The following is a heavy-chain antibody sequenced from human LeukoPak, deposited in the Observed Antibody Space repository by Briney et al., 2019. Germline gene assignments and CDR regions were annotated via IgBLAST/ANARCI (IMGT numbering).Heavy chain of an antibody. Sequence: PSETLSLTCTVSGGSISSSNYYWGWIRQSPGKGLEWIGSIYYSGRTFYNPSLKSRVTISVDTSKNQFSLKLSSVTAADTAVYYCARQDAAAVAAFDYWGQGTLVTASS. D-gene: IGHD6-19*01. CDR2: IYYSGRT. CDR1: GGSISSSNYY. V-gene: IGHV4-39*07. CDR3: ARQDAAAVAAFDY. J-gene: IGHJ4*02.